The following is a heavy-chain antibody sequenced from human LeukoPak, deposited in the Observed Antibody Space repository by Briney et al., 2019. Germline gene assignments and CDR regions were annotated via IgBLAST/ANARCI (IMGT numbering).Heavy chain of an antibody. Sequence: GASVRVSCKXSGYTFTSDGISWVRQAPGQGLEWMGWISAYNGNTNYSQKLQGRVTMTTDTSTSTAYMELRSLRSDDTAVYYCAREYGYYDSSGYYSDYWGQGTLVTVSS. D-gene: IGHD3-22*01. CDR1: GYTFTSDG. J-gene: IGHJ4*02. CDR2: ISAYNGNT. CDR3: AREYGYYDSSGYYSDY. V-gene: IGHV1-18*01.